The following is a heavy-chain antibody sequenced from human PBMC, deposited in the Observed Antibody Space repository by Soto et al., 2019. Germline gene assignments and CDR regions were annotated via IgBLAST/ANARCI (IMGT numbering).Heavy chain of an antibody. Sequence: APALVNPTQTLTLTFRFPVFSLNNNGMCVSVIRQPPGKALEWLALIDWDDDKYYSTSLKTRLTISKDTSKNQVVLTMTNMDPVDTATYYCSRIPGYPSGSYRFDYWAQGTLVTVSS. D-gene: IGHD1-26*01. CDR2: IDWDDDK. CDR3: SRIPGYPSGSYRFDY. V-gene: IGHV2-70*01. J-gene: IGHJ4*02. CDR1: VFSLNNNGMC.